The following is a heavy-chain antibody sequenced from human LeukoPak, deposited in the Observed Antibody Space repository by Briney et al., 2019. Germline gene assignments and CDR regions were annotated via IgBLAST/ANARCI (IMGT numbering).Heavy chain of an antibody. CDR3: ARGNGGYYSEAGAFDI. CDR1: GYTFTGYY. V-gene: IGHV1-2*02. J-gene: IGHJ3*02. CDR2: INPNSGGT. Sequence: ASVKVSCKASGYTFTGYYMHWVRQAPGQGLEWMGWINPNSGGTNYAQKFQGRVTMTRDTSISTAYMELSRLRSDDTAVYYCARGNGGYYSEAGAFDIWGQGTMVTVSS. D-gene: IGHD3-3*01.